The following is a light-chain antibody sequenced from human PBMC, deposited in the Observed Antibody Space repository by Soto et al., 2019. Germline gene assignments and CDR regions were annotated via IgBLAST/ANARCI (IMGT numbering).Light chain of an antibody. V-gene: IGKV1-39*01. CDR2: EAS. CDR1: QDIDKY. CDR3: QHGNSTPLT. Sequence: IPTTQSPSSLSAYLGERVTTSWAASQDIDKYLNWYRQKPGKAPKLLSDEASHLETGVPSRVSGSGSGTDFTLTSSSLKPEEFATYFCQHGNSTPLTFGGGTKVEIK. J-gene: IGKJ4*01.